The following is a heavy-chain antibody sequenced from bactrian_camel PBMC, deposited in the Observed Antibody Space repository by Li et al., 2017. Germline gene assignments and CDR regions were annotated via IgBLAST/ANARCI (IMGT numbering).Heavy chain of an antibody. CDR1: VASEYTYAGFS. Sequence: HVQLVESGGGSVQAGGSLRLSCVATVASEYTYAGFSMGWFRQGPGKQREAVAAIYTGGGSAFYADSVKGRFTIVLGSGRNTMDLQMNDLKPEDTAMYYCAGAFWCDGGPLMAGRYSRWGQGTQVTVS. D-gene: IGHD3*01. J-gene: IGHJ4*01. V-gene: IGHV3S54*01. CDR3: AGAFWCDGGPLMAGRYSR. CDR2: IYTGGGSA.